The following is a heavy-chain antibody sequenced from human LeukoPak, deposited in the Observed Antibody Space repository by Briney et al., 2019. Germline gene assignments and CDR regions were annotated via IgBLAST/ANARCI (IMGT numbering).Heavy chain of an antibody. V-gene: IGHV1-69*05. CDR3: ARDLQQAPYYFDY. CDR2: IIPIFGTA. D-gene: IGHD5-18*01. J-gene: IGHJ4*02. Sequence: SVKVSCKASGGTFSSYALSWVRQAPGQGLEWMGRIIPIFGTANYAQKFQGRVTITTDESTSTAYMALSSLRSEDTAVYYCARDLQQAPYYFDYWGQGTLVTVSS. CDR1: GGTFSSYA.